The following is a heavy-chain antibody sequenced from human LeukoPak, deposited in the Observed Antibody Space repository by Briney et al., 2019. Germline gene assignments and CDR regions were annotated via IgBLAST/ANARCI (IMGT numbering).Heavy chain of an antibody. CDR3: ARQGYCSSTSCIDY. D-gene: IGHD2-2*01. Sequence: SETLSLTCTVSGGSISSYYWSWIRQPPGKGLEWIGYIYYGGSTNYNPSLKSRVTIPVDTSKNQFSLKLSSVTAADTAVYYCARQGYCSSTSCIDYWGQGTLVTVSS. J-gene: IGHJ4*02. CDR2: IYYGGST. V-gene: IGHV4-59*08. CDR1: GGSISSYY.